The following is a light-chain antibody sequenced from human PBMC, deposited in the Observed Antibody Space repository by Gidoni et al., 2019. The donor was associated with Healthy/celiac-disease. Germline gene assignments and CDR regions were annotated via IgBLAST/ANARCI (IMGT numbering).Light chain of an antibody. CDR2: DAS. CDR1: QDISNY. Sequence: DIQIPQSPSSLSASVGDRVTITCQASQDISNYLNWYQQKPGNAPKLLIYDASNLETGVPARFSGSGSGTDFTFTISSLQPEDIAAYYCQQYDNRPLTFGGGTKVEIK. J-gene: IGKJ4*01. CDR3: QQYDNRPLT. V-gene: IGKV1-33*01.